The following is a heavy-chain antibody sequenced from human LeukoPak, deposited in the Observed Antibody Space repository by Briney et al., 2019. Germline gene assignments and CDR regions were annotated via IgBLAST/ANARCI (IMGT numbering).Heavy chain of an antibody. CDR3: ARAWFRELRFDP. CDR2: INHSGST. D-gene: IGHD3-10*01. CDR1: GGSFSGYY. V-gene: IGHV4-34*01. Sequence: SETLSLTCAVYGGSFSGYYWSWIRQPPGKGLEWIGEINHSGSTNYNPSLKSRVTISVDTSKNQFSLKLSSVTAADTAVYYCARAWFRELRFDPWGQGTLVTVSS. J-gene: IGHJ5*02.